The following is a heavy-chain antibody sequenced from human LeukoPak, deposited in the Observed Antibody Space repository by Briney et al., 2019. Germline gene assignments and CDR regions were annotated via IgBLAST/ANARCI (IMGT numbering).Heavy chain of an antibody. V-gene: IGHV3-21*01. CDR2: ISSSSSYI. D-gene: IGHD2-2*03. J-gene: IGHJ1*01. CDR3: ARDFGMGIVVVPAVSAEYFQH. CDR1: GFTFSSYS. Sequence: GGSLRLSCAASGFTFSSYSMNWVRQAPGKGLEWVSSISSSSSYIYYADSVKGRFTISRDNAKNSLYLQMNSLRAEDTAVYYCARDFGMGIVVVPAVSAEYFQHWGQGTLVTVSS.